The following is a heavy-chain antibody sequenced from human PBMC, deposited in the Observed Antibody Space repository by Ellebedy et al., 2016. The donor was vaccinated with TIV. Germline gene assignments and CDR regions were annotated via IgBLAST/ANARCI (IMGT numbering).Heavy chain of an antibody. CDR2: IKQDGSVK. D-gene: IGHD6-13*01. CDR3: AREASSSWLMPPSTFDS. V-gene: IGHV3-7*01. CDR1: GFSLRTNW. Sequence: PGGSLRLSCAASGFSLRTNWMSWVRQAPGKGLEWVASIKQDGSVKDYVDSVKGRFTISRDIANNSLYLQMNSLRAEDTAVYYCAREASSSWLMPPSTFDSWGQGTLVTVSS. J-gene: IGHJ4*02.